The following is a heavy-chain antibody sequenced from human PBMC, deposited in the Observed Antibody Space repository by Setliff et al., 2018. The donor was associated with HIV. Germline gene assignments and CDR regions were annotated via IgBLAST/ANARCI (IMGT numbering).Heavy chain of an antibody. D-gene: IGHD1-26*01. J-gene: IGHJ6*03. V-gene: IGHV4-34*01. CDR3: ARGARLLAAYSDRWDYFYMAV. CDR1: GGSFTDYY. CDR2: INHSGST. Sequence: ETLSLTCAVFGGSFTDYYWIWIRQPPGKGLEWIGEINHSGSTHYNPSLKSRFIISVDTSKNQFSLKVNSMTAADTAVYYCARGARLLAAYSDRWDYFYMAVWAKGPRSPSP.